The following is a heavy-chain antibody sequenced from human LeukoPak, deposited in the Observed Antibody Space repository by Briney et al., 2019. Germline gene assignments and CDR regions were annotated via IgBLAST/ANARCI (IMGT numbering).Heavy chain of an antibody. D-gene: IGHD2-8*01. Sequence: SETLSLTCAVYGGSFSGYYWSWLRQPPGKGLEWIGEINHSGSTNYNPSLKSRVTISVGTSKNQFSLKLSSVTAADTAVYYCASSALDVSDCTNGVCYPTIDYWGQGTLVTVSS. V-gene: IGHV4-34*01. CDR3: ASSALDVSDCTNGVCYPTIDY. CDR1: GGSFSGYY. CDR2: INHSGST. J-gene: IGHJ4*02.